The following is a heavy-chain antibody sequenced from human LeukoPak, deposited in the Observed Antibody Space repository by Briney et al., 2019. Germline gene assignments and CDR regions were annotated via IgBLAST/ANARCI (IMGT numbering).Heavy chain of an antibody. CDR1: GGSISSYY. D-gene: IGHD3-10*01. J-gene: IGHJ4*02. CDR2: IYTSGST. V-gene: IGHV4-4*07. Sequence: SETLSLTCTVFGGSISSYYWSWIRQPAGKGLEWIGRIYTSGSTNYNPSLKSRVTMSVDTSRNQFSLKLSSVTAADTAVYYCARDPGYYGSGSRGAFDSWGQGTLVTVSS. CDR3: ARDPGYYGSGSRGAFDS.